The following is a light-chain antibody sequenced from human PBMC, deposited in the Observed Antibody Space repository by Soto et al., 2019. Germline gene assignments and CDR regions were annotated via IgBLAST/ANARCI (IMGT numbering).Light chain of an antibody. Sequence: EIVLTQSPGTLSLSPGERATLSCRASQSVSSSYLAWYQQKPGQAPRLLIYGASSRATGLPDRFSGSGSGTDFTLTISRLEPEDFAVYYCQQYGSSPVLTFGVGTKVEIK. J-gene: IGKJ4*01. V-gene: IGKV3-20*01. CDR1: QSVSSSY. CDR3: QQYGSSPVLT. CDR2: GAS.